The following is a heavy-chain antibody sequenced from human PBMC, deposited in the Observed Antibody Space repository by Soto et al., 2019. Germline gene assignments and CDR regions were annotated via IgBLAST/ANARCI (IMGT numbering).Heavy chain of an antibody. CDR2: IIPIFGTA. D-gene: IGHD3-22*01. J-gene: IGHJ5*02. CDR3: ARDVGSSGYYLNWFDP. V-gene: IGHV1-69*13. Sequence: GASVKVSCKASGGTFSSYAISWVRQAPGQGLEWMGGIIPIFGTANYAQKFQGRVTITADESTSTAYMELSSLRSEDTAVYYCARDVGSSGYYLNWFDPWGRGTLVTVSS. CDR1: GGTFSSYA.